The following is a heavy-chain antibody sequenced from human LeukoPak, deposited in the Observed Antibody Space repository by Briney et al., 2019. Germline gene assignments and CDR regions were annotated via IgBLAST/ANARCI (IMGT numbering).Heavy chain of an antibody. CDR2: IRSKTDGGTT. CDR1: GFTFSNAW. D-gene: IGHD3-3*01. Sequence: GGSLRLSCVASGFTFSNAWMSWVRQAPGKGLEWIGRIRSKTDGGTTDYAAPVTGIFTISRDDAKNTLYLQMNSLKTEDTAVYYCTSGIGTIDLWGQGTLVTVSS. V-gene: IGHV3-15*01. CDR3: TSGIGTIDL. J-gene: IGHJ5*02.